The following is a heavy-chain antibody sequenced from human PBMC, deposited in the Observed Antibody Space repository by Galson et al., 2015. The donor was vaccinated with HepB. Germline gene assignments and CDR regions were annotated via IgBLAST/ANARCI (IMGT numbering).Heavy chain of an antibody. J-gene: IGHJ2*01. D-gene: IGHD4-17*01. Sequence: SLRLSCAASGFTFSSYSMNWVRQAPGKGLEWVSYISSSSSTIYYADSVKGRFTISRDNAKNSLYLQMNSLRAEDTAVYYCARDPAGDYGYWYFDLWGRGTLVTVSS. CDR1: GFTFSSYS. V-gene: IGHV3-48*04. CDR2: ISSSSSTI. CDR3: ARDPAGDYGYWYFDL.